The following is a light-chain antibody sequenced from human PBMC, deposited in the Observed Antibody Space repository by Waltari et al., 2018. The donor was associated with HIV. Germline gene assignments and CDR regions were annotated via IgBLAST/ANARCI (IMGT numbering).Light chain of an antibody. J-gene: IGLJ3*02. V-gene: IGLV1-51*01. CDR3: GTWDRTLSGGV. CDR1: NSTIGTGD. CDR2: DNN. Sequence: QSVFTQPPTVSAAPGEQVTISCSASNSTIGTGDVSWYRHPPGAAPKLLIYDNNKRPSGIPDRFAGSKSGTSATLDITGLQTGDEADYYCGTWDRTLSGGVFGGGTKLTVL.